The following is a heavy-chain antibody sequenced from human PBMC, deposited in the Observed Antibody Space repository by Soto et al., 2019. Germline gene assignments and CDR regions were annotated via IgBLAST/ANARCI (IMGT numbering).Heavy chain of an antibody. CDR2: INAGYGNT. V-gene: IGHV1-3*01. CDR3: ARDTGDGTFDF. CDR1: GYTFSSYA. Sequence: GASVKVSCKASGYTFSSYAMHWVRQAPGLRLEWMGWINAGYGNTKSSQKFQDRVTISRDTSASTAYMELTSLRSEDTAVYYCARDTGDGTFDFWGQGTLVTVSS. J-gene: IGHJ4*02. D-gene: IGHD7-27*01.